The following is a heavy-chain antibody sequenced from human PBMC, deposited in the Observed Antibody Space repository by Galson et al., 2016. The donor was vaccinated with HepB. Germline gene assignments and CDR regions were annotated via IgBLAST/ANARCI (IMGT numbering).Heavy chain of an antibody. CDR1: GDSVPRNTAA. V-gene: IGHV6-1*01. CDR3: ASGTGAYVQ. CDR2: TYYSSKWSS. D-gene: IGHD5-12*01. J-gene: IGHJ4*02. Sequence: CAISGDSVPRNTAAWNWIRQSPSRGLEGLGRTYYSSKWSSDYAVSMKSRIPINADTSMNQFSLQLNSVTPEDTAVYYCASGTGAYVQWGQGTLVTVSS.